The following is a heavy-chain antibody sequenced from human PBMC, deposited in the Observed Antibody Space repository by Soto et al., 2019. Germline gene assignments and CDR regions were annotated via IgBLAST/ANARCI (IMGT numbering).Heavy chain of an antibody. Sequence: EVQLVESGGDLVQRGGSLRLSCAASGFPFSSYWMHWVRHTPGKGLDWVARISGDGVTTYYADSVTGRFTVSRDNDKNTLSLQISGLRAEDTAVYYCAREYYGLLTGYYTDYWGQGTLVSAAS. D-gene: IGHD3-9*01. V-gene: IGHV3-74*01. CDR2: ISGDGVTT. CDR3: AREYYGLLTGYYTDY. CDR1: GFPFSSYW. J-gene: IGHJ4*02.